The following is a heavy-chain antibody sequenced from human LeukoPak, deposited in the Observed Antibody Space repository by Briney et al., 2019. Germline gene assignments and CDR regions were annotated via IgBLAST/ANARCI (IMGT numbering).Heavy chain of an antibody. CDR1: GFTFDDYA. V-gene: IGHV3-43*02. CDR2: ISGDGGST. D-gene: IGHD1-26*01. J-gene: IGHJ3*02. Sequence: GSLRLSCAASGFTFDDYAMHWVRQAPGKGLEWVSLISGDGGSTYYADSVKGRFTISRDNSKNSLYLQMNSLRTEDTALYYCAKTFRSGSYLDAFDIWGQGTMVTVSS. CDR3: AKTFRSGSYLDAFDI.